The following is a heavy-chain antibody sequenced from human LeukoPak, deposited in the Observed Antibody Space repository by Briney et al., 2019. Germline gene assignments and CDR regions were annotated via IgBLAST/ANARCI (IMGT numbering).Heavy chain of an antibody. D-gene: IGHD3-10*01. J-gene: IGHJ6*04. V-gene: IGHV4-59*01. CDR3: ARAPYYYGSGNNGMDV. CDR2: IYYSGST. Sequence: SETLSLTCTVSGFSISGYYWSWLRQPPGKGLEWVGYIYYSGSTNYNPSLKSRVTISVDTSKNQFSLKLSSVTAADTAVYYCARAPYYYGSGNNGMDVWGKGTTVTVSS. CDR1: GFSISGYY.